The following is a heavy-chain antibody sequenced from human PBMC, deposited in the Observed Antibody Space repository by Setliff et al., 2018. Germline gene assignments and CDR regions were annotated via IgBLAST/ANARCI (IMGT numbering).Heavy chain of an antibody. V-gene: IGHV1-3*01. J-gene: IGHJ3*02. CDR1: GYTFSTYG. CDR3: AREVLPLVREEAFYI. Sequence: ASVKVSCKASGYTFSTYGIAWVRQAPGQGLEWMGWINAGNGNTKCSQNFQGRVTITRDTSASTAYVELSSLRSEDTAVYYCAREVLPLVREEAFYIWGQGTMVTV. D-gene: IGHD2-2*01. CDR2: INAGNGNT.